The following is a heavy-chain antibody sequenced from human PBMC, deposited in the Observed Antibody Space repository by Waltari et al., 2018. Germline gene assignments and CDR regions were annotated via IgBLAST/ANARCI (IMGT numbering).Heavy chain of an antibody. CDR2: IYFTGST. D-gene: IGHD6-13*01. Sequence: QLHLQLSGPGLVKLSETLSLTCAVSGTSVPPPNYFWGWIRQPPGKGLEWIGRIYFTGSTDYNPSLKSRVTISIDTSTNQFSLNLRSVTAADTAVYYCARGIWQQLAHFDSWGQGTLVTVSS. J-gene: IGHJ4*02. CDR1: GTSVPPPNYF. V-gene: IGHV4-39*01. CDR3: ARGIWQQLAHFDS.